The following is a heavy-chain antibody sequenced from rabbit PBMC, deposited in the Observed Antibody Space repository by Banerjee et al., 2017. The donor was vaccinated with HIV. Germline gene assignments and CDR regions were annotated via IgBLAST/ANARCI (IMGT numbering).Heavy chain of an antibody. V-gene: IGHV1S45*01. Sequence: QEQLEESGGDLVKPGTSLTLTCTASGVSFSSSSYMCWVRQAPGKGLEWIACIDAGSSGFTYFATWAKGRFTCSKTSSTTVTLRMTSLTAADRAAYFCARDLVGVIGWNFYLWGPGTLVTVS. J-gene: IGHJ4*01. CDR2: IDAGSSGFT. CDR1: GVSFSSSSY. CDR3: ARDLVGVIGWNFYL. D-gene: IGHD1-1*01.